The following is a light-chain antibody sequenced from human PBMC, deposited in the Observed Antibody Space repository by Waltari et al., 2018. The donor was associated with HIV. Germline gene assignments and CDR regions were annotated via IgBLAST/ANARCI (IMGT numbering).Light chain of an antibody. CDR2: TTN. CDR1: SSNIGAGYG. J-gene: IGLJ2*01. Sequence: QSVLTQPPSVSGAPGQRVTISCPGRSSNIGAGYGVHWYQRLPGAAPKLLISTTNIRPSGVPDRFSGSRSGTSASLAITGLQADDEGDYYCQSYDISLSVIFGGGTKLTVL. V-gene: IGLV1-40*01. CDR3: QSYDISLSVI.